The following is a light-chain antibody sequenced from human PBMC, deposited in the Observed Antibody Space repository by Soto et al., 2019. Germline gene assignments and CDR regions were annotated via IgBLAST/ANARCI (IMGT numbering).Light chain of an antibody. CDR1: SGHSSYI. V-gene: IGLV4-60*02. CDR3: ETWDSNTWV. CDR2: LEGSGSY. Sequence: QSVLTQSSSASASLGSSVKLTCTLSSGHSSYIIAWHQQRPGKAPRNLMKLEGSGSYNKGSGVPDRFSGSSSGADRYLTISNLQFEDEADYYCETWDSNTWVFGGGTKLTVL. J-gene: IGLJ3*02.